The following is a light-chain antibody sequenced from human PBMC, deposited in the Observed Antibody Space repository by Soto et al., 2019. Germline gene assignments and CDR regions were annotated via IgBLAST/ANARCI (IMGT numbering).Light chain of an antibody. CDR2: DIK. V-gene: IGLV1-51*01. CDR1: NSNIGNNF. J-gene: IGLJ2*01. CDR3: GTWDSSL. Sequence: QSLLRQPASVSAATGQKDTIPCSGSNSNIGNNFVSWYQQLTGTAPKLLIYDIKKRPSGIPDRFSGSKSGTSATLGITGLQTGDEADYYCGTWDSSLFGGGTKVTV.